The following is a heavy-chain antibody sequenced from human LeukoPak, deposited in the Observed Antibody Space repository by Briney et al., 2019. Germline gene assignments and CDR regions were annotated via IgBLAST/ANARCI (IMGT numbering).Heavy chain of an antibody. D-gene: IGHD4-17*01. J-gene: IGHJ4*02. CDR2: INENGYNK. Sequence: GGSLRLSCVGSGFTFSNYWMTWVRQAPGKGLEWVANINENGYNKYYVESVEGRFSVSRDNAKNSLYLQMNSLGDEDTALYYCARYSWTATTWYWGQGTLVTVSS. CDR1: GFTFSNYW. CDR3: ARYSWTATTWY. V-gene: IGHV3-7*01.